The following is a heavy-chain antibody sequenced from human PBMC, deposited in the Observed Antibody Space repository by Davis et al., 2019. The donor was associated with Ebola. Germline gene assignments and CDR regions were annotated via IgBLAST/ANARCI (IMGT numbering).Heavy chain of an antibody. CDR3: ARQQGDSYYDILTGYYPNYGMDV. V-gene: IGHV3-7*01. CDR2: IKQDGSEK. D-gene: IGHD3-9*01. Sequence: GGSLRLSCAASGFTFSSYWMSWVRQAPGKGLEWVANIKQDGSEKYYVDSVKGRFTISRDNSKNTLYLQMNSLRAEDTAVYYCARQQGDSYYDILTGYYPNYGMDVWGQGTTVTVSS. J-gene: IGHJ6*02. CDR1: GFTFSSYW.